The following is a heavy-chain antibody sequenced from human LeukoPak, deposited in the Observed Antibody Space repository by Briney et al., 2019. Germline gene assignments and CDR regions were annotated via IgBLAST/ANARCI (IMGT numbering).Heavy chain of an antibody. CDR2: IYYSGST. V-gene: IGHV4-31*03. D-gene: IGHD7-27*01. Sequence: PSQTLSLTCTVSGGSISSGGYYWSWIRQHPGKGLEWIGYIYYSGSTYYNPSLKSRVTISVDTSKNQFSLKLSSVTAADTAVYYCARATRKPSGAFDMWGQGTMVTVSS. CDR1: GGSISSGGYY. CDR3: ARATRKPSGAFDM. J-gene: IGHJ3*02.